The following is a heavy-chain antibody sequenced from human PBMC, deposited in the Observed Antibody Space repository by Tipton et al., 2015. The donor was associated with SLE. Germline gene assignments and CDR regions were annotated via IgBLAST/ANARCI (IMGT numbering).Heavy chain of an antibody. J-gene: IGHJ3*02. CDR1: GFTFSTNW. CDR3: ARFTGPGAFDI. D-gene: IGHD2-8*02. CDR2: IKTDGSEK. Sequence: SLRLSCAASGFTFSTNWMTWVRQAPGRGLEWVANIKTDGSEKYYVDSVKGRFTISRDNAENSLYLQMNSLRAEDTAVYYCARFTGPGAFDIWGQGTMVTVSS. V-gene: IGHV3-7*01.